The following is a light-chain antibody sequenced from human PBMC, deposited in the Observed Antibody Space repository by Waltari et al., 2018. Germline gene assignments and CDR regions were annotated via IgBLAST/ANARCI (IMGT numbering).Light chain of an antibody. Sequence: YELTQAPSMSVSPGQAARITCSGDALPKQFAHWYQQKPGQAPLLVNYKDNERPSGVPDRFAGSSSGKTVTLTINGVQPDDEADYYCQSADFSGRYVVFGGGTKLTVL. CDR3: QSADFSGRYVV. V-gene: IGLV3-25*03. J-gene: IGLJ2*01. CDR1: ALPKQF. CDR2: KDN.